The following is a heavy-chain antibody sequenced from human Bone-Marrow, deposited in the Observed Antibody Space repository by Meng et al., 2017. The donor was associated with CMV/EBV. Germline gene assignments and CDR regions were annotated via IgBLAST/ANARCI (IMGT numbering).Heavy chain of an antibody. CDR1: AYTFSGYY. CDR3: ARDRGSSYYSVYGMDV. J-gene: IGHJ6*02. Sequence: ASVKVSCKAAAYTFSGYYMHWVQQAPGQGLEWMGWINPNSGSTNYAQKFQDRVTMTRDTSIGTAYMELNRLRSDDTAVYYCARDRGSSYYSVYGMDVWGQGTTVTVSS. CDR2: INPNSGST. D-gene: IGHD2-15*01. V-gene: IGHV1-2*02.